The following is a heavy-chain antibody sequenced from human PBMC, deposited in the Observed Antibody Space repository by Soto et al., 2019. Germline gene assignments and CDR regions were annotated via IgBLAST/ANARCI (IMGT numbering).Heavy chain of an antibody. D-gene: IGHD2-8*01. CDR1: GGSFSGYY. Sequence: QVQLQQWGAGLLKPSETLSLTCAVYGGSFSGYYWSWIRQPPGKGLEWIGEINHSGSTNYNPSLKVRNTLSVETSNQQFFLMLSFVTAEDTAVYYCASDTALTHAKHQHTSIDYWGQGTLVTVSS. CDR2: INHSGST. J-gene: IGHJ4*02. V-gene: IGHV4-34*01. CDR3: ASDTALTHAKHQHTSIDY.